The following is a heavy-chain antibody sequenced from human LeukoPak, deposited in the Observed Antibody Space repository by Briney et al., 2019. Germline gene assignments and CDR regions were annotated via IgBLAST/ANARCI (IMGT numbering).Heavy chain of an antibody. J-gene: IGHJ6*02. V-gene: IGHV1-69*04. D-gene: IGHD5-12*01. CDR3: AREVANAGMDV. CDR2: IVPILGIA. Sequence: SVKVSCKASGGTFSSYAISWVRQAPGQGLEWMGRIVPILGIANYAQKFQGRVTITADKSTSTAYMELSSLRSEDTAVYYCAREVANAGMDVWGQGTTVTVSS. CDR1: GGTFSSYA.